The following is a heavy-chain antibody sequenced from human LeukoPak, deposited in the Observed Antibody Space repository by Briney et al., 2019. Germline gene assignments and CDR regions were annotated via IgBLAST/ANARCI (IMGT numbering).Heavy chain of an antibody. J-gene: IGHJ5*02. CDR1: GFTFKHYG. Sequence: GSLRLSCGASGFTFKHYGMHWVRQAPGKGLEWVAVIWYDGSNTFYADSVKGRFTISRDNSNNTLYLQVNSLRAEDPAVYYCARDLYGGNSASWVDLWGQGTLVTVSS. CDR3: ARDLYGGNSASWVDL. V-gene: IGHV3-33*01. CDR2: IWYDGSNT. D-gene: IGHD4-23*01.